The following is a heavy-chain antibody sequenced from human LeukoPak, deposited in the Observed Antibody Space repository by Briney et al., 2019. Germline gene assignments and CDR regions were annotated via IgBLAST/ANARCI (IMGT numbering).Heavy chain of an antibody. CDR3: ATVLLRYSSGWRYFDY. V-gene: IGHV1-24*01. Sequence: ASVKVSCKVSGCTLTELSMHWVRQAPGKGLEWMGGFDPEDGETIYAQKFQGRVTMTEDTSTDTAYMELSSLRSEDTAVYYCATVLLRYSSGWRYFDYWGQGTLVTVSS. J-gene: IGHJ4*02. CDR2: FDPEDGET. CDR1: GCTLTELS. D-gene: IGHD6-19*01.